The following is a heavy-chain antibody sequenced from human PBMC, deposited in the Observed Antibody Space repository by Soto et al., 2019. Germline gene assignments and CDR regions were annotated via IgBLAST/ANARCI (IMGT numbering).Heavy chain of an antibody. CDR2: IYYSGST. Sequence: SETLSLTCTVSGGSISSYDWSWIRQPPGKGLEWIGYIYYSGSTNYNPSLKSRVTISVDTSKNQFSLKLSSVTAADTAVYYCARGGYYYYGMDVWGQGTTVTVSS. J-gene: IGHJ6*02. CDR1: GGSISSYD. D-gene: IGHD3-16*01. V-gene: IGHV4-59*01. CDR3: ARGGYYYYGMDV.